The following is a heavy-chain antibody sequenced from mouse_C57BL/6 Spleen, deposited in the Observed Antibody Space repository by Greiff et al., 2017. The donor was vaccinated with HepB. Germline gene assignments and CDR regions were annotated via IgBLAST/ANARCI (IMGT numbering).Heavy chain of an antibody. CDR2: ISYNGSN. V-gene: IGHV3-6*01. CDR1: GYSITSGYY. J-gene: IGHJ3*01. D-gene: IGHD4-1*01. Sequence: EVKLQESGPGLVKPSQSLSLTCSVTGYSITSGYYWNWIRQFPGNKLEWMGYISYNGSNNYNPSLKNRISITRDTSKNQFFLKLNSVTTEDTATYYCARDGGTFPYWGQGTLVTVSA. CDR3: ARDGGTFPY.